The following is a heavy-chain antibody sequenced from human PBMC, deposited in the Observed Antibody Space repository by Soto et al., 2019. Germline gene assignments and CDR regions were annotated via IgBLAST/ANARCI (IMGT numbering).Heavy chain of an antibody. Sequence: PSETLSLTCTVSGGSISSYYWSWIRQPPGKGLEWIGYIYYSGSTNYNPSLKSRVTISVDTSKNQFSLKLSSVTAADTAVYYCASGRTRLGSYFDYWGQGTLVTVSS. CDR2: IYYSGST. CDR1: GGSISSYY. D-gene: IGHD3-16*01. J-gene: IGHJ4*02. CDR3: ASGRTRLGSYFDY. V-gene: IGHV4-59*08.